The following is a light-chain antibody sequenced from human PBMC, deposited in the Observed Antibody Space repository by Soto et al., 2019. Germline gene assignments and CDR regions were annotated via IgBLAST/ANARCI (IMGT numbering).Light chain of an antibody. CDR3: QQYSSSSST. V-gene: IGKV3-20*01. CDR1: QSVTSSY. Sequence: VLTQAPDTRSVSPGERASLSCRASQSVTSSYLAWYQQKPGQAPRLLIYGASSRATGIPDRFSGSGSGTDFTLTISRLEPEDFAVYYCQQYSSSSSTFGQGTKVDIK. CDR2: GAS. J-gene: IGKJ1*01.